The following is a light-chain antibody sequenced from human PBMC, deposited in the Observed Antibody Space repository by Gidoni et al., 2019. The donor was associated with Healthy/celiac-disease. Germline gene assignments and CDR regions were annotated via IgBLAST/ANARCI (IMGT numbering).Light chain of an antibody. J-gene: IGKJ4*01. Sequence: DIQMTQSPSSLSASVGDRVTITCQASQDISNYLNWNQQKPGKAPKLLIYDASNLETGVPSRFSGSGSGTDFTFTISSLQPEDIATYYCQQYDNWLTFGGGAKVEIK. V-gene: IGKV1-33*01. CDR2: DAS. CDR1: QDISNY. CDR3: QQYDNWLT.